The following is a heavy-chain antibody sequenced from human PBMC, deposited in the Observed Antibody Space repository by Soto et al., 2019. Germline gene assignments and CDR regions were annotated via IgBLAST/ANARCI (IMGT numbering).Heavy chain of an antibody. V-gene: IGHV4-39*01. J-gene: IGHJ4*02. Sequence: SETLSLTCTVSGGSISSSSYYWGWIRQPPGKGLEWIGSIYYSGSTYYNPSLNSRFTLFVYTSKNRFSLNLSSVPAADPAVYYWARSLITMVREPEWGREPRFTVSS. CDR3: ARSLITMVREPE. D-gene: IGHD3-10*01. CDR2: IYYSGST. CDR1: GGSISSSSYY.